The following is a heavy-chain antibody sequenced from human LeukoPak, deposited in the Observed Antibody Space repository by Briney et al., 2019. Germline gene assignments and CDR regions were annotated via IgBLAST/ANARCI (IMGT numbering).Heavy chain of an antibody. CDR2: ISWNSGSI. J-gene: IGHJ4*02. Sequence: GRSLRLCCAASGFTFDDYAMHWVRQAPGKGLEWVSGISWNSGSIGYADSVKGRFTISRDNAKNSLYLQMNSLRAEDMALYYCAKGSYSSGSNYFDYWGQGTLVTVSS. D-gene: IGHD6-19*01. V-gene: IGHV3-9*03. CDR3: AKGSYSSGSNYFDY. CDR1: GFTFDDYA.